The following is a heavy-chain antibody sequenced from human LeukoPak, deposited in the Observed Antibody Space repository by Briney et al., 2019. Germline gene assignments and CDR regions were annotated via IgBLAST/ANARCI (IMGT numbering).Heavy chain of an antibody. CDR1: GVSISSYY. Sequence: SETLSLTCTVSGVSISSYYWSWIRQPPGKGLEWIGYIYYSGSTNYNPSLKSRVTISIDTSKNQFSLKPSSVTAADTAVYYCVRDRELAYWGQGILVTVSS. CDR3: VRDRELAY. V-gene: IGHV4-59*12. D-gene: IGHD1-1*01. CDR2: IYYSGST. J-gene: IGHJ4*02.